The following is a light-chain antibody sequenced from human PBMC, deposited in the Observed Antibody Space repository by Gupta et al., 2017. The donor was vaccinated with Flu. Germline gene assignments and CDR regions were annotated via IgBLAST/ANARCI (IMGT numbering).Light chain of an antibody. V-gene: IGKV3-20*01. CDR3: QQFSRSPRT. CDR1: QSINTKH. CDR2: GAS. J-gene: IGKJ2*01. Sequence: GNLYLSPGDRATLSCRASQSINTKHLAWFQLKPGQAPRLLVYGASIRATGIPDRFAGSGSGTDYTLTISRLEPEDFASYYCQQFSRSPRTFGQGSKVEIK.